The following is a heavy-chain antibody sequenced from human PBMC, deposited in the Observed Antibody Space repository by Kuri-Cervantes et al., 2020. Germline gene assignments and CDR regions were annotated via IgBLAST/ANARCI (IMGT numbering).Heavy chain of an antibody. D-gene: IGHD1-26*01. CDR3: ARVEELPDVRYFDY. CDR2: MNPNSGNT. J-gene: IGHJ4*02. CDR1: GYTFTSYD. Sequence: ASVKVSCKASGYTFTSYDINWVRQATGQGLEWMGWMNPNSGNTGYAQKFQGRVTMTRNTSISTAYMELSRLRSDDTAVYYCARVEELPDVRYFDYWGQGTLVTVSS. V-gene: IGHV1-8*01.